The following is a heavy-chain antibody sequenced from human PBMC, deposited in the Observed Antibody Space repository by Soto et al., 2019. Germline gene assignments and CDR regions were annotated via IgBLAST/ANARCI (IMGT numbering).Heavy chain of an antibody. CDR3: AKDHGADF. J-gene: IGHJ4*02. V-gene: IGHV3-74*01. D-gene: IGHD4-17*01. CDR1: GFTFSSNW. CDR2: INNDGSVT. Sequence: PGGSLRLSCAASGFTFSSNWMHWVRQAPGKGLVWVSRINNDGSVTTYADSVKGRSTISRDNARNTLYLQMNSLRVEDTAVYYCAKDHGADFWGQGTLVTVSS.